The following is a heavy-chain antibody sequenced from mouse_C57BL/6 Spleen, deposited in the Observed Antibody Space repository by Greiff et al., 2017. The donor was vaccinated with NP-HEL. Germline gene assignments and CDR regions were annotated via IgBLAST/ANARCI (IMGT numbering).Heavy chain of an antibody. J-gene: IGHJ4*01. CDR1: GYTFTSYW. CDR2: IHPNSGST. D-gene: IGHD1-1*01. CDR3: ARLRDYGSSDYYAMDY. Sequence: QVQLQQPGAELVKPGASVKLSCKASGYTFTSYWMHWVKQRPGQGLEWIGMIHPNSGSTNYNEKFKSKATLTVDKSSSTAYMQLSSLTSEDSAVYYYARLRDYGSSDYYAMDYWGQGTSVTVSS. V-gene: IGHV1-64*01.